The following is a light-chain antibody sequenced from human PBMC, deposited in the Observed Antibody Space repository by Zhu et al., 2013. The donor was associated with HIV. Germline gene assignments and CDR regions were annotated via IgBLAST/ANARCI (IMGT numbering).Light chain of an antibody. J-gene: IGKJ3*01. CDR1: QTIDTF. CDR3: QQRSNWPPVFT. Sequence: EIVLTQSPAILSLSLGERATLSCRASQTIDTFLAWYQQKPGQAPRLLIYDASQRASGIPARFSGSGSGTDFTLTISSLDPEDFALYYCQQRSNWPPVFTFGPGTKVQI. V-gene: IGKV3-11*01. CDR2: DAS.